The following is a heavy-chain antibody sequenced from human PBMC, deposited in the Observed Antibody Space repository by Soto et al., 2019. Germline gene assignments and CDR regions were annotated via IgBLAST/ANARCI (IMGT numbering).Heavy chain of an antibody. J-gene: IGHJ5*02. CDR1: GGTISSRGYH. V-gene: IGHV4-30-4*01. CDR3: ARVTNIISRFSSRFDP. D-gene: IGHD3-3*01. CDR2: IHNSGNI. Sequence: PSETLSLTCTVSGGTISSRGYHWSLIPQPPGKGLEWIGNIHNSGNIYYNPSLKSRLSISVDTSKNQFSLKLSSVTAADTAVYFCARVTNIISRFSSRFDPWGQGTLVTVSS.